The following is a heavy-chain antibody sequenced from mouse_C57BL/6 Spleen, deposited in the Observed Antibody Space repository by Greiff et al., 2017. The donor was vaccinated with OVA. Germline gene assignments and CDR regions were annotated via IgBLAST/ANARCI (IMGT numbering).Heavy chain of an antibody. CDR3: ARPYYYGSSYWYFDV. D-gene: IGHD1-1*01. Sequence: EVQLLESGGGLVQPGGSLKLSCAASGIDFSRYWMSWVRRAPGKGLEWIGEINPDSSTINYAPSLKDKFIISRDNAKNTLYLQMSKVRSEDTALYYCARPYYYGSSYWYFDVWGTGTTVTVSS. CDR1: GIDFSRYW. J-gene: IGHJ1*03. CDR2: INPDSSTI. V-gene: IGHV4-1*01.